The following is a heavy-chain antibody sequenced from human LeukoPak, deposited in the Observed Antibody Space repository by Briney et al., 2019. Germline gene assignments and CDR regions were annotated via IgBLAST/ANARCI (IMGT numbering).Heavy chain of an antibody. D-gene: IGHD4-17*01. CDR3: ARDFGDHRIDY. V-gene: IGHV4-39*01. CDR1: GGSISGSSYY. CDR2: IVYSGTT. J-gene: IGHJ4*02. Sequence: SETLSLTCTVSGGSISGSSYYWGWVRQPPGKGLEWIGSIVYSGTTHYDPSLKSRVTISVDTSKSQFSPRLSSVTAADTAIYYCARDFGDHRIDYWGQGTLVTVSS.